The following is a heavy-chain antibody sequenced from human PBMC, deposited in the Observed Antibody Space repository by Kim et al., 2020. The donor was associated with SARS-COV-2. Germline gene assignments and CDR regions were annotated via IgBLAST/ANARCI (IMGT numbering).Heavy chain of an antibody. V-gene: IGHV4-34*01. CDR1: GGSFSGHS. CDR3: TRGRVGVVPAPVRGLGPYYDYFILDV. J-gene: IGHJ6*02. Sequence: SETLSLTCAVYGGSFSGHSWTWIRQPPGKGLEWIGEITHSGSTKYNPSLKSRLTISIDMSKNQFSLKLTSVTAADTGLYYCTRGRVGVVPAPVRGLGPYYDYFILDVWGHGTTVIVSS. D-gene: IGHD2-2*02. CDR2: ITHSGST.